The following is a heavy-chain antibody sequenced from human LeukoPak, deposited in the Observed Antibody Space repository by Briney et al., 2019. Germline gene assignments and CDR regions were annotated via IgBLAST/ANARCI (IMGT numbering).Heavy chain of an antibody. V-gene: IGHV1-8*01. CDR1: GYTFTSYD. Sequence: GASVKVSCEASGYTFTSYDINWVRQAPGQGLEWMGWMNPNSGNTGYAQKFQGRVTMTRNTSISTAYMELSSLRSEDTAVYYCARGNLFYSSSWYEDAFDIWGQGTMVTVSS. J-gene: IGHJ3*02. CDR3: ARGNLFYSSSWYEDAFDI. CDR2: MNPNSGNT. D-gene: IGHD6-13*01.